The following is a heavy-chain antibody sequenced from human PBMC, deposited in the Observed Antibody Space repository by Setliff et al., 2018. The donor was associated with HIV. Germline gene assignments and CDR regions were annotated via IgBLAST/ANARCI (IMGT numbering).Heavy chain of an antibody. J-gene: IGHJ4*02. V-gene: IGHV3-15*01. D-gene: IGHD3-22*01. CDR1: GFSFTDAW. Sequence: PGGSLRLSCAASGFSFTDAWMNWVRQVPGKGLEWVGRVKSKRDGETKDYAAAVKDRFTVSRDDLKSTFYLQMNSLKIEDTGVYYCTADAIPSETYYFAQVDYWGQGALVTVSS. CDR2: VKSKRDGETK. CDR3: TADAIPSETYYFAQVDY.